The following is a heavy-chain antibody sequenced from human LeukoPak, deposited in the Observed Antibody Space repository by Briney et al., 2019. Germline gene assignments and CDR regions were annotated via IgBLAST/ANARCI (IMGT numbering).Heavy chain of an antibody. J-gene: IGHJ4*02. D-gene: IGHD4-23*01. Sequence: GGSLRLSCEASGFSFSRYGMSWVRQAPGEGLEWVSGFSASDGSRYYADSVKGRFTISRDNSKNTLYLQMNSLRAEDTAVYYCAKNIGGFDYWGQGTLVTVSS. CDR1: GFSFSRYG. CDR2: FSASDGSR. CDR3: AKNIGGFDY. V-gene: IGHV3-23*01.